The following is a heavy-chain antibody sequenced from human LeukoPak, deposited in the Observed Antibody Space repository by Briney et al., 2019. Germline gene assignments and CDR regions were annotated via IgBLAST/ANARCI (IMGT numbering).Heavy chain of an antibody. Sequence: GESLKISCKGSGYSFTSYWIGWVRQLPGKSLEWMGSIYPGDSDTRYSPSFQGQVTISADKSINTAYLQWSSLKASDTAMYYCASRQLGYCSSTSCPYDYWGQGTLVTVSS. J-gene: IGHJ4*02. CDR1: GYSFTSYW. V-gene: IGHV5-51*01. D-gene: IGHD2-2*01. CDR3: ASRQLGYCSSTSCPYDY. CDR2: IYPGDSDT.